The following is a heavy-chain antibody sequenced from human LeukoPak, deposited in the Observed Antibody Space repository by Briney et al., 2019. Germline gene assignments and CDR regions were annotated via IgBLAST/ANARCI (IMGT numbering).Heavy chain of an antibody. D-gene: IGHD2-15*01. V-gene: IGHV1-69*04. Sequence: SVKVSCTASGGPFNSYAINWVRQAPGQGLEWMGRIIVILGKVNYAQKFQGRLTITADKSTRTAYMDLNNLASEDTAIYFCARYIHPQGLIGYAMDVWGQGTTVIVSS. CDR3: ARYIHPQGLIGYAMDV. J-gene: IGHJ6*02. CDR1: GGPFNSYA. CDR2: IIVILGKV.